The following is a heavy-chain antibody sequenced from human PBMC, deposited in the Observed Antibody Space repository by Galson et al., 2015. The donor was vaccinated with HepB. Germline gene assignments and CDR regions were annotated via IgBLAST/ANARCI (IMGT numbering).Heavy chain of an antibody. D-gene: IGHD6-19*01. CDR2: TYYRSKWYN. J-gene: IGHJ5*02. CDR3: AREVVAGTNLNWFDP. CDR1: GDSVSSNSAA. V-gene: IGHV6-1*01. Sequence: CAISGDSVSSNSAAWNWIRQSPSRGLEWLGRTYYRSKWYNDYAVSVKSRITINPDTSKNQFSLRLNSVTPEDTAVYYCAREVVAGTNLNWFDPWGQGTLVTVSS.